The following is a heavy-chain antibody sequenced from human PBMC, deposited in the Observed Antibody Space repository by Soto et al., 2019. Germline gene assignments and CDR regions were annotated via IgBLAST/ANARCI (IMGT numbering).Heavy chain of an antibody. V-gene: IGHV3-7*03. CDR1: GFTFSSYW. CDR3: ARSVPELGIKNDY. J-gene: IGHJ4*02. Sequence: GGSLRLSCAASGFTFSSYWMSWVRQAPGKGLEWVANIKQDGSEKYYVDSVKGRFTISRDNAKNSLYLQMNSLRAEDTAMYYCARSVPELGIKNDYWGQGTLVTVSS. D-gene: IGHD7-27*01. CDR2: IKQDGSEK.